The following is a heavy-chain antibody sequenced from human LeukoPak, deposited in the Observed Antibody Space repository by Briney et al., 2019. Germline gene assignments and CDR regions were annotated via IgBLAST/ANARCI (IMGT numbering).Heavy chain of an antibody. J-gene: IGHJ4*02. V-gene: IGHV3-7*03. CDR3: ARDGDVPRPSDLRIYYFDY. CDR1: GFTFSSYW. D-gene: IGHD2-21*01. CDR2: IKQDGSEK. Sequence: QPGRSLRLSCAASGFTFSSYWMSWVRQAPGKGLEWVANIKQDGSEKYYVDSVKGRFTISRDNAKNSLYLQMNSLRAEDTAVYYCARDGDVPRPSDLRIYYFDYWGQGTLVTVSS.